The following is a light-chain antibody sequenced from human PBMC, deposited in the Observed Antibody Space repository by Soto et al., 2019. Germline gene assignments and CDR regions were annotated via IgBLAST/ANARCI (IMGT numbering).Light chain of an antibody. J-gene: IGLJ1*01. V-gene: IGLV2-14*01. CDR1: GSDVGEYNY. CDR2: EVR. Sequence: QSVLTQPASVYGSLGQSITISCTGTGSDVGEYNYVSWYQQHPGKAPKLMIYEVRNRPSGVSNRFSGSKSGNTASLAIAGLQAEDEADYYCSSYTSTSTLYVFGTGTKLTVL. CDR3: SSYTSTSTLYV.